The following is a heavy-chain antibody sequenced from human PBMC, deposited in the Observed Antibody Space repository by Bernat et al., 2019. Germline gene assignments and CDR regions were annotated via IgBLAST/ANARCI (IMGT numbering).Heavy chain of an antibody. Sequence: QVQLQESGPGLVKPSETLSLTCTVSGGSISSYYWSWIRQPPGKGLEWIGYNYYSGSTNYNPSLKSRVTISVDTSKNQFSLKLSSVTAADTAVYYCARERYYYDSSGYYYGAFDIWGQGTMVTVSS. D-gene: IGHD3-22*01. CDR2: NYYSGST. J-gene: IGHJ3*02. CDR3: ARERYYYDSSGYYYGAFDI. V-gene: IGHV4-59*01. CDR1: GGSISSYY.